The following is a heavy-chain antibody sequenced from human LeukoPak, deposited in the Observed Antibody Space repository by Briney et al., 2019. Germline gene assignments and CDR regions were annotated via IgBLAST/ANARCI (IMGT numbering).Heavy chain of an antibody. J-gene: IGHJ4*02. Sequence: GGSLRLSCAASGFTFSSYNMNWVRQAPGKGLEWISYIGRSSNTIYYADSVKGRFTISRDNARNSLYLQMNRPRPEDTAMYYCARGVDYAEDYWGQGTLVTVSS. CDR1: GFTFSSYN. V-gene: IGHV3-48*04. CDR3: ARGVDYAEDY. CDR2: IGRSSNTI. D-gene: IGHD4-17*01.